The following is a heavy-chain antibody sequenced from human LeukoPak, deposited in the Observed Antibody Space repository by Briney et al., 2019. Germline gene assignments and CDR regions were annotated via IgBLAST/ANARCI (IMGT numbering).Heavy chain of an antibody. D-gene: IGHD2-21*02. CDR3: ARGSVVVTGNLVPGWFDP. CDR2: INHSGST. CDR1: GGSFSGYY. V-gene: IGHV4-34*01. J-gene: IGHJ5*02. Sequence: ETLSLTCAVYGGSFSGYYWSWIRQPPGKGLEWIGEINHSGSTNYNPSLKSRVTISVDTSKNQFSLKLSSVTAADTAVYYCARGSVVVTGNLVPGWFDPWGQGTLVT.